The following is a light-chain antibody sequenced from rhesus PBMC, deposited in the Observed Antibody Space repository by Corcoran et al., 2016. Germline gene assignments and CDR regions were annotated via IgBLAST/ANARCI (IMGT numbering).Light chain of an antibody. V-gene: IGKV1-94*01. CDR2: AAS. J-gene: IGKJ1*01. CDR3: LQDYTTPWT. Sequence: DIQMTQSPSSLYASVGDRVTVTCRASQGINKELSWYQQKPGKAPTLLIDAASSLQTGVSSRFSGMGYRTDYTLTISSLQPEDVANYYCLQDYTTPWTFGQGTKVEIK. CDR1: QGINKE.